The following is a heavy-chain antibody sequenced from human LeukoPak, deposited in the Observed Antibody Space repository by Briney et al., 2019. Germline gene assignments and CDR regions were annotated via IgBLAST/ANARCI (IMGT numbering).Heavy chain of an antibody. CDR1: GSTFSSYA. Sequence: GASVKVSCKASGSTFSSYAISWVRQAPGQGLEWMGGIIPIFGTANYAQKFQGRVTITADESTSTAYMELSSLRSEDTAVYYCARDFCSTSCNLGYWGQGTLVTVSS. CDR3: ARDFCSTSCNLGY. D-gene: IGHD2-2*01. J-gene: IGHJ4*02. V-gene: IGHV1-69*13. CDR2: IIPIFGTA.